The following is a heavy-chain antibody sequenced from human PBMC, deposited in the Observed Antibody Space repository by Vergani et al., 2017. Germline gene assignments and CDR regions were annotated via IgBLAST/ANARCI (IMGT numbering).Heavy chain of an antibody. J-gene: IGHJ4*02. CDR3: ARGPGTVDY. CDR1: GGSISSYY. V-gene: IGHV4-59*12. Sequence: QVQLQESGPGLVKPSETLSLTCTVSGGSISSYYWSWIRQPPGKGLEWIGSIYYSGSTYYNPSLKSRVTISVDTSKNQFSLKLSSVTAADTAVYYCARGPGTVDYWGQGTLVTVSS. CDR2: IYYSGST.